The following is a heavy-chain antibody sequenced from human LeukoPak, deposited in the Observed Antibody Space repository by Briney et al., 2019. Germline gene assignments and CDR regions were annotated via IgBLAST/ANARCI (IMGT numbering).Heavy chain of an antibody. Sequence: ASVKLSCKASGYTFTSYYMHWVRQAPGQGLEWMGIINPSGGSTSSAQKFQGRVTMTRDMSTSTVYMDLSSLRSGDTAVYYCARGRHYYDSSDYYYEGDAFDIWGQGTMVTVSS. CDR3: ARGRHYYDSSDYYYEGDAFDI. CDR2: INPSGGST. V-gene: IGHV1-46*01. CDR1: GYTFTSYY. J-gene: IGHJ3*02. D-gene: IGHD3-22*01.